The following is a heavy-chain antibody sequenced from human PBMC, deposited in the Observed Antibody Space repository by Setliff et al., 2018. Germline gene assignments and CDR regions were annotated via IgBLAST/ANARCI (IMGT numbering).Heavy chain of an antibody. CDR2: IHASGSP. CDR1: GGSITSGSFY. D-gene: IGHD3-3*01. J-gene: IGHJ6*02. Sequence: NPSETLSLTCTVSGGSITSGSFYWSWIRQPAGKKLEWIGRIHASGSPDYNPPFKSRVTLSRDTSTNHFSLKLRSVTAADRAVYYCARLSWNGLRYYGLDVWGQGTTVTVSS. CDR3: ARLSWNGLRYYGLDV. V-gene: IGHV4-61*02.